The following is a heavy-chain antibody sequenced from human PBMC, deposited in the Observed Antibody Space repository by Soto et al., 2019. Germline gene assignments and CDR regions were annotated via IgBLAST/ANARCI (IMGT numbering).Heavy chain of an antibody. CDR1: GYTFTSYG. CDR3: ARRRYGSGARDLDY. CDR2: ITAYNGNT. V-gene: IGHV1-18*01. Sequence: QVQLVQSGAEVKKPGASVKVSCKASGYTFTSYGITWVRQAPGQGLAWMGWITAYNGNTNYAQNLQGRVTMTTDTSTNTAYMELRSLRSEDTAVYYCARRRYGSGARDLDYWGQGTLVTVSS. J-gene: IGHJ4*02. D-gene: IGHD3-10*01.